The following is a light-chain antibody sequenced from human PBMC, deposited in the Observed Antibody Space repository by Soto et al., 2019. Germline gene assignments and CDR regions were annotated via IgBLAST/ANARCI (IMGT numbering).Light chain of an antibody. CDR1: QSISSW. CDR2: KAS. Sequence: DIQMTDSPSTLSASVGDRVTITCRASQSISSWLAWYQQKPGKAPKLLIYKASSLESGVPSRFSGSGSGTEFTLTISSLQPDDFATYYCQQYNSYSYTFGQGTKVDIK. J-gene: IGKJ2*01. V-gene: IGKV1-5*03. CDR3: QQYNSYSYT.